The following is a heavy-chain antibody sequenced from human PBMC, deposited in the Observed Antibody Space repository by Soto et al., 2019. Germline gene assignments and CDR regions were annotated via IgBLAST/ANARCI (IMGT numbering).Heavy chain of an antibody. J-gene: IGHJ3*01. CDR2: IYDSGVT. V-gene: IGHV4-30-4*08. Sequence: PSETLSLTCSVSGAVVTSGENYWSWVRQPPGKGLEWLGYIYDSGVTSYTPALKSRVTLSLDRPNNQVSLKLRSVTAADTAVYFCVRDLAHGNPGNVWGQGTLVTVSS. D-gene: IGHD2-15*01. CDR1: GAVVTSGENY. CDR3: VRDLAHGNPGNV.